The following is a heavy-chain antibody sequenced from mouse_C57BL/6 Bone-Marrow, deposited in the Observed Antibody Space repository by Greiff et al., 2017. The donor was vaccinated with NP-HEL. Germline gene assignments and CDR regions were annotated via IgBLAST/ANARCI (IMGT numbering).Heavy chain of an antibody. CDR2: IHPNSGST. CDR1: GYTFTSYW. J-gene: IGHJ4*01. CDR3: ARYSCYAMDY. Sequence: QVQLQQPGAELVKPGASVKLSCKASGYTFTSYWMHWVKQRPGQGLEWIGMIHPNSGSTNYNEKFKSKATLTVDKSSSTAYMQLSSLTAEDSAVYYCARYSCYAMDYWGQGTSVTVSS. D-gene: IGHD2-12*01. V-gene: IGHV1-64*01.